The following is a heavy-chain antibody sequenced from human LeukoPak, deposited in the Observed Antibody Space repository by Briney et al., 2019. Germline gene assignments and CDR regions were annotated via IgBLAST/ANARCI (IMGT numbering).Heavy chain of an antibody. CDR3: ARGELTIFGVVIADY. D-gene: IGHD3-3*01. CDR2: ISAYNGNT. CDR1: GYTFTSYG. J-gene: IGHJ4*02. V-gene: IGHV1-18*01. Sequence: ASVKVSCKASGYTFTSYGISWVRQAPGQGLEWMGWISAYNGNTNYAQKLQGRVTMTTDTSTSTAYMELRSLRSDDTAVYYCARGELTIFGVVIADYWSQGTLVTVSS.